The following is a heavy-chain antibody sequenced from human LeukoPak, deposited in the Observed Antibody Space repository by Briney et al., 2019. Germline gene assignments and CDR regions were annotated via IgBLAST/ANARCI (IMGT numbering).Heavy chain of an antibody. J-gene: IGHJ5*02. CDR2: INPNSGGT. D-gene: IGHD2-2*01. Sequence: VASVKVSCKASGYTFTGYYMHWVRQAPGQGLEWMGRINPNSGGTNYAQKFQGRVTMTRDTSISTAYMELSRLRSDDTAVYYCARADIVVVPAAIRLYWFDPWGQGTLVTVSS. V-gene: IGHV1-2*06. CDR3: ARADIVVVPAAIRLYWFDP. CDR1: GYTFTGYY.